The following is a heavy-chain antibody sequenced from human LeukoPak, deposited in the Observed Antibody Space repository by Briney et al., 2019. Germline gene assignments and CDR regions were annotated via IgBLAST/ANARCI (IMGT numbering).Heavy chain of an antibody. CDR2: TYYRSKWYN. CDR3: AREDDDWYESRFDY. D-gene: IGHD1-1*01. Sequence: SQTLSLTCAISGDIVSSNSAAQNWIRQSPSRGLEWLGRTYYRSKWYNDYAVSVKSRITINPDTSKNQFSLQLNSVTPEDTAVYYCAREDDDWYESRFDYWGQGTLVTVSS. J-gene: IGHJ4*02. V-gene: IGHV6-1*01. CDR1: GDIVSSNSAA.